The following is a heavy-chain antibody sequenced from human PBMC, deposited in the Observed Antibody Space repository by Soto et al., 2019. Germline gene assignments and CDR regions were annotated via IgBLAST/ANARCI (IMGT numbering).Heavy chain of an antibody. J-gene: IGHJ4*02. Sequence: SGPTVVNPTETGTLTCALAGFSVSACGVGVGWIRQPPGKALEWLAIIYWNDDKLYRPSLQSRLTITKDTAKNQVVLTMTNMDPVDTDTYYCAHSPWGAAPDYWGQGTPVTVSS. V-gene: IGHV2-5*01. CDR3: AHSPWGAAPDY. CDR1: GFSVSACGVG. D-gene: IGHD3-16*01. CDR2: IYWNDDK.